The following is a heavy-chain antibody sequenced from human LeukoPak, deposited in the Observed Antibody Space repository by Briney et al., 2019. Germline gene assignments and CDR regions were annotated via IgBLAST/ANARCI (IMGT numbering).Heavy chain of an antibody. CDR3: AKGSFYGSVNWFDP. CDR1: GFTISSNY. CDR2: IYSGGST. V-gene: IGHV3-53*05. D-gene: IGHD3-10*01. J-gene: IGHJ5*02. Sequence: PGGSLRLSCAAYGFTISSNYMSWVRQAPGKGLEWVSVIYSGGSTYYADSVKGRFTISRDNSKNTLYLQMNGLRAEDTAVYYCAKGSFYGSVNWFDPWGQGTLVTVPS.